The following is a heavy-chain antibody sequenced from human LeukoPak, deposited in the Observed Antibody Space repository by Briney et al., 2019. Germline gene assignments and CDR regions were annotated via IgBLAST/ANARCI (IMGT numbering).Heavy chain of an antibody. J-gene: IGHJ4*02. CDR2: ISVRSNYR. D-gene: IGHD3-22*01. V-gene: IGHV3-21*01. CDR3: VTVRGNNDSSGYYYYFDY. Sequence: SGGSLRLSCAASVYTFTVFSVNWVRRAPGKGLEWVSSISVRSNYRYYADSVGDRFTISIDDARDSLFLQMNSLRAEDTAVYFFVTVRGNNDSSGYYYYFDYWGQGTLVTVSS. CDR1: VYTFTVFS.